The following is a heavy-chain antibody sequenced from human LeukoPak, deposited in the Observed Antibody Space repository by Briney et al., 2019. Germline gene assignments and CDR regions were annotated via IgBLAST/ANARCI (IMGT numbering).Heavy chain of an antibody. CDR1: GGSISSDY. J-gene: IGHJ4*02. CDR3: ARVFRSDYGIDY. CDR2: ISDSGST. Sequence: SETLSLTCTVSGGSISSDYWSWIRQPPGKGLEWIGYISDSGSTNHNPSLKSRVIISVDTSKNQFSLKLRYVTAADTAVYYCARVFRSDYGIDYWGKGTLVTVSS. V-gene: IGHV4-59*01. D-gene: IGHD4-17*01.